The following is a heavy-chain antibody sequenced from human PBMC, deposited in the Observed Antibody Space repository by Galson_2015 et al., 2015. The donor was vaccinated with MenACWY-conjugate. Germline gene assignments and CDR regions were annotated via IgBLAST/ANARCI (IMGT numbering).Heavy chain of an antibody. D-gene: IGHD5-24*01. V-gene: IGHV2-5*02. CDR2: IYWDDDK. CDR1: GFSLSTSGVG. CDR3: AHRKLGMASFDS. J-gene: IGHJ4*02. Sequence: PALEKPTQTLTLTCTFSGFSLSTSGVGVGWIRQPPGKALEWLILIYWDDDKRYSTSLKSRLTITKDTSRNQVVLTMTNMDPVDTATYYCAHRKLGMASFDSWGPGTLVTVSS.